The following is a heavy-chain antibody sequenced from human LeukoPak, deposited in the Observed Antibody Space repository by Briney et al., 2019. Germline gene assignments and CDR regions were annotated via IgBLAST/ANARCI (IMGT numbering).Heavy chain of an antibody. CDR2: IYYSGST. D-gene: IGHD3-10*01. CDR1: GGSFSSHC. Sequence: PSETLTLTCAASGGSFSSHCWSWIRQPPGKGLEWIGNIYYSGSTNYNPSLKSRVTISVDTSKNQFSLKLSSVTAADTAVYYCARAALFGEWEYWGQGTLVTVSS. J-gene: IGHJ4*02. V-gene: IGHV4-59*11. CDR3: ARAALFGEWEY.